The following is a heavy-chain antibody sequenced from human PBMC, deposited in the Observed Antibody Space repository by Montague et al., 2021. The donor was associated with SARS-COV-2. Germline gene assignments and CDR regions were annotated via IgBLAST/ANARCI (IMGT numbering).Heavy chain of an antibody. CDR1: GDYISSSSYN. V-gene: IGHV4-39*01. Sequence: SETLSLTCTVSGDYISSSSYNWGWIRQPPGKGLEWIGSVYYSGRPYYNPSLKSRVTIYVDTSKNQLSLKLSSVTAADTAVYYCTRYVHMTWPEPSPGFDYWGQGTLVTVSS. J-gene: IGHJ4*02. CDR2: VYYSGRP. D-gene: IGHD1-1*01. CDR3: TRYVHMTWPEPSPGFDY.